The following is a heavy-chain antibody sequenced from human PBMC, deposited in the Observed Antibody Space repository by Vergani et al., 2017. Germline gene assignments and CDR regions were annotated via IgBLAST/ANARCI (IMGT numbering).Heavy chain of an antibody. D-gene: IGHD2-8*01. V-gene: IGHV1-2*02. CDR3: ARGRYCTNGVCYMNWFDP. J-gene: IGHJ5*02. CDR2: INPNSGGT. CDR1: GYTFTGYY. Sequence: QVQLVQSGAEVKKTGASVKVSCKASGYTFTGYYMHWVRQAPGQGLEWMGWINPNSGGTNYAQKFQGRVTMTRDTSISTAYMELSRLRSDDTAVYYCARGRYCTNGVCYMNWFDPWGQGTLVTVSS.